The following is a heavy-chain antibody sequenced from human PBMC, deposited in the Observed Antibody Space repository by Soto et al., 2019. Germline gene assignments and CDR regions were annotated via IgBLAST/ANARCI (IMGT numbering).Heavy chain of an antibody. CDR1: GGTFSSYA. CDR2: IVPLFRTT. Sequence: QVQLVQSGAEAKKPGSSVKVSCKTSGGTFSSYAISWVRQAPGQGFEWMGGIVPLFRTTNYAQKFQGRVTITADTSTYTVYVSLSGLRAGDTAVYYCARGGYSSTWSNLLDRSGLDVWGQGTTVTVSS. V-gene: IGHV1-69*06. J-gene: IGHJ6*02. CDR3: ARGGYSSTWSNLLDRSGLDV. D-gene: IGHD6-13*01.